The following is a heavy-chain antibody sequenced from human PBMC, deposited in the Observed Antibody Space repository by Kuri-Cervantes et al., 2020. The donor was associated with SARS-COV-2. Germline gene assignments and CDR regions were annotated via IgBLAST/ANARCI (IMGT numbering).Heavy chain of an antibody. CDR1: GFTFSSYS. J-gene: IGHJ4*02. Sequence: GESLKISCAASGFTFSSYSMNWVRQAPGKGLVWVSSISSSSSYIYYADSVKGRFTISRDNAKNSLYLQMNSLRDEDTAVYYCARLVPVAGSIDYWGQGTLVTVSS. V-gene: IGHV3-21*01. CDR3: ARLVPVAGSIDY. D-gene: IGHD6-19*01. CDR2: ISSSSSYI.